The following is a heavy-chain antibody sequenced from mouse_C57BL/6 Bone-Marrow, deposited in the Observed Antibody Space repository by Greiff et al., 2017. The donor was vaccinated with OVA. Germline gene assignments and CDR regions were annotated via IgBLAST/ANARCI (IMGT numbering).Heavy chain of an antibody. CDR2: ISSGSSTI. CDR3: ARRSNYKYYFNY. D-gene: IGHD2-5*01. J-gene: IGHJ2*01. Sequence: EVNVVESGGGLVKPGGSLKLSCAASGFTFSDYGMYWVRQAPEKGLEWVAYISSGSSTIYYADTVKGRFTISRDNAKNTLFLQMTSLRSEDTAMYYCARRSNYKYYFNYWGQGTTLTVSS. CDR1: GFTFSDYG. V-gene: IGHV5-17*01.